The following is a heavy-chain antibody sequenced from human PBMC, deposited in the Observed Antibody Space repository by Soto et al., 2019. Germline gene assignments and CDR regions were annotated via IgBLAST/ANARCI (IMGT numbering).Heavy chain of an antibody. CDR1: GGSIIDNGSFY. J-gene: IGHJ5*02. CDR2: IYYSGST. V-gene: IGHV4-31*03. D-gene: IGHD2-15*01. CDR3: ARGEVVASNWFDP. Sequence: QVQMQESGPGLVKPSQTLYLTCSVSGGSIIDNGSFYWNWIRQHPGKGLEWIGYIYYSGSTYYNRSLKSRATISLDTSKNQFSLKLTSVTAADTAIYYCARGEVVASNWFDPWGQGTLVTVSS.